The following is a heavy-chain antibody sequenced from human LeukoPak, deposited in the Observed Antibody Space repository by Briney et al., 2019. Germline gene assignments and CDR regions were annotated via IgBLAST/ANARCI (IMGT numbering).Heavy chain of an antibody. CDR2: IYYSGST. CDR3: ARVTGYVMEDYFDY. D-gene: IGHD6-13*01. J-gene: IGHJ4*02. Sequence: KPSETLSLTCTVSGVSISSYYWSWIRQPPGKGLEWIGYIYYSGSTNYNPSLKSRVTISVDTSKNQFSLRLSSVTAADTAVYYCARVTGYVMEDYFDYWGQGTLVTVSS. CDR1: GVSISSYY. V-gene: IGHV4-59*01.